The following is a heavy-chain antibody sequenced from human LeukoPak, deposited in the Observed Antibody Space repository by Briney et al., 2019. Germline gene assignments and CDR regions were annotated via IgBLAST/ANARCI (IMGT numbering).Heavy chain of an antibody. CDR2: IKQDGSKK. J-gene: IGHJ4*02. Sequence: PGGSLRLSCVASGFPFSSYWMTWVRQAPGKGLEWVANIKQDGSKKSYVDSVKGRFTISRDNAKNSLYLQMNSLRAEDTAVYYCARDPGSGYIGGQGTLVTVSS. V-gene: IGHV3-7*01. CDR1: GFPFSSYW. CDR3: ARDPGSGYI. D-gene: IGHD3-10*01.